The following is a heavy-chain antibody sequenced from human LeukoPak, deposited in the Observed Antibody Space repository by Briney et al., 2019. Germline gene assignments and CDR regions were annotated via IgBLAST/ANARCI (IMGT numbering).Heavy chain of an antibody. CDR2: IYYSGST. Sequence: SETLSLTCTVSGGSISSYYWSWIRQPPGKGLEWIGYIYYSGSTNYNPSLKSRVTISVDTSKNQFSLKLRSVTAADTAIYYCGRGVRGVIITGNWFDPWGQGTLVTVSS. CDR3: GRGVRGVIITGNWFDP. CDR1: GGSISSYY. V-gene: IGHV4-59*01. J-gene: IGHJ5*02. D-gene: IGHD3-10*01.